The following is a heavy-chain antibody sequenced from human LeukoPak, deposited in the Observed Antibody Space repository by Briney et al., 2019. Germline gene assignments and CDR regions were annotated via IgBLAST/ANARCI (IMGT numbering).Heavy chain of an antibody. Sequence: PSQTLSLTCTVSGGSISSGGFYWSWIRPHPGKGLDWMGYIYYSGSTYYNPSLKSRVNISVGTSKEQFSLKLSSVTAADTAVYYCARWGGACYSGPRYFDYWGQGTLVTVSS. CDR2: IYYSGST. CDR1: GGSISSGGFY. V-gene: IGHV4-31*03. J-gene: IGHJ4*02. CDR3: ARWGGACYSGPRYFDY. D-gene: IGHD2-21*02.